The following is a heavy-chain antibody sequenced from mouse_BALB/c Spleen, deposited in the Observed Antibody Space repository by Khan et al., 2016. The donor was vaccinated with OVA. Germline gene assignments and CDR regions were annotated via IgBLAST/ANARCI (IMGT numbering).Heavy chain of an antibody. D-gene: IGHD1-3*01. V-gene: IGHV2-9*02. Sequence: VQLQESGPCLVAPSQSLSITCTVSGFSLPSYGVHWVRHPPGKGLEWLGVIWAGGSTHYNSALMSRLSISKDNSKSQVFLKMNSLQTDDTAMYYGARLEDIWGQGTTLTVSS. CDR1: GFSLPSYG. J-gene: IGHJ2*01. CDR2: IWAGGST. CDR3: ARLEDI.